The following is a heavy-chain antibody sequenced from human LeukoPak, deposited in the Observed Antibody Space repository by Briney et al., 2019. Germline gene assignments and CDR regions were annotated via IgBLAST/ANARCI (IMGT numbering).Heavy chain of an antibody. Sequence: SGPVLVKPTETLTLTCTVSGFSLSNARMGVSWIRQPPGKALERLAHIFSNDEKSYSTSLKSRLTISKDTSNSQVVLTMTNMDPVDTATYYCARGYYDFWSGRRNFDYWGQGTLVTVSS. J-gene: IGHJ4*02. V-gene: IGHV2-26*01. CDR2: IFSNDEK. CDR1: GFSLSNARMG. D-gene: IGHD3-3*01. CDR3: ARGYYDFWSGRRNFDY.